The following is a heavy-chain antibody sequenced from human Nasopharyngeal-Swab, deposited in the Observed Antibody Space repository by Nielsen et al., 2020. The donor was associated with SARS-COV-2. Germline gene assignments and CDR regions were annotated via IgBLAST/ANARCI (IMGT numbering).Heavy chain of an antibody. D-gene: IGHD3-16*01. V-gene: IGHV3-30*18. Sequence: GESLKISCAASGFTFSSYGMHWVRQAPGKGLEWVAVISYDGSNKDYADSVKGRFTISRDNSKNTLYLQMNSLRAEDTAVYYCAKIGGDSTELRAFDIWGQGTMVTVSS. J-gene: IGHJ3*02. CDR2: ISYDGSNK. CDR3: AKIGGDSTELRAFDI. CDR1: GFTFSSYG.